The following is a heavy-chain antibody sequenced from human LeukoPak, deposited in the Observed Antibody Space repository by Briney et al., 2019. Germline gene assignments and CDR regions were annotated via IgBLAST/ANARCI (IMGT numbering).Heavy chain of an antibody. J-gene: IGHJ4*02. CDR3: AKDLSSYYDISVYQFDY. CDR2: IRYDGSNK. CDR1: GFTFSSYG. Sequence: PGGSLRLSCAASGFTFSSYGMHWVRQAPGKGLEWVAFIRYDGSNKYYADSVKGRFTISRDNSKTTLYLQMNSLRAEDTAVYYCAKDLSSYYDISVYQFDYWGQGTLVTVSS. V-gene: IGHV3-30*02. D-gene: IGHD3-22*01.